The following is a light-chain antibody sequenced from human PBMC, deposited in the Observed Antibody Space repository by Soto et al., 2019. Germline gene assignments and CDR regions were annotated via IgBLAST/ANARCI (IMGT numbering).Light chain of an antibody. CDR2: DAS. J-gene: IGKJ1*01. CDR1: LSVTSNF. V-gene: IGKV3-20*01. Sequence: EIVLTQSPGTLSLSPGERATLSCRASLSVTSNFIAWYQQKPGQAPRLLLYDASNRATGIPDRFSGSGSGTDFILTISRLEPEDVGVYYCQQYGSSVWTFGQGTKVEIK. CDR3: QQYGSSVWT.